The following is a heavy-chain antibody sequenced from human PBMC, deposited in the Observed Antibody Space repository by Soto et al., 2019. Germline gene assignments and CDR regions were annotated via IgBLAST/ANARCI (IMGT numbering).Heavy chain of an antibody. CDR2: FDPEDGET. D-gene: IGHD1-26*01. Sequence: GASVKVSCKVSGYTLTELSMHWVRQAPGKGLEWMGGFDPEDGETIYAQKFQGRVTMTEDTSTDTAYMELSSLRSEDTAVYYCATDLPSGSYGSHPEYYFDDWGQGTRVTVSS. V-gene: IGHV1-24*01. CDR1: GYTLTELS. J-gene: IGHJ4*02. CDR3: ATDLPSGSYGSHPEYYFDD.